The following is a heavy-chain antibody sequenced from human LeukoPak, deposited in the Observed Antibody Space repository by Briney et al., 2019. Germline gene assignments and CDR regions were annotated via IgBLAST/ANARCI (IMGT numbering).Heavy chain of an antibody. CDR3: ARHSFRIAAAGTTSYYYYYMDV. D-gene: IGHD6-13*01. CDR1: GGSISSSSYY. Sequence: KPSETLSLTCTVSGGSISSSSYYWGWIRQPPGKGLEWIGSIYYSGSTYYNPSLKSRVTISVDTSKNQFSLKLSSVTAADTAVYYCARHSFRIAAAGTTSYYYYYMDVRGKGTTVTVSS. J-gene: IGHJ6*03. V-gene: IGHV4-39*01. CDR2: IYYSGST.